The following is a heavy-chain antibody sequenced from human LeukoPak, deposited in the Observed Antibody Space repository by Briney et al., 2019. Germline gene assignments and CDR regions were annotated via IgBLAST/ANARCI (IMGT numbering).Heavy chain of an antibody. V-gene: IGHV3-74*01. D-gene: IGHD6-13*01. Sequence: GGSLRLSCAASGFTFSSYWMHWVRQAPGKGLVWVSRINSDGSSTSYADSVKGRFTISRDNAKNTLYLQMNSLRAEDTAVYSCARGVYSSSWSIDYWGQGTRVTVSS. CDR3: ARGVYSSSWSIDY. J-gene: IGHJ4*02. CDR2: INSDGSST. CDR1: GFTFSSYW.